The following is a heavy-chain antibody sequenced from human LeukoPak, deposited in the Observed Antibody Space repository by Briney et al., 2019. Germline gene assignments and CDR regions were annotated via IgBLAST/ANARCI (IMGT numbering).Heavy chain of an antibody. J-gene: IGHJ4*02. CDR1: GFTFSSYG. D-gene: IGHD4-17*01. CDR2: INWNGGSA. V-gene: IGHV3-20*04. CDR3: ARTMTTVTASDY. Sequence: GGTLRLSCAASGFTFSSYGMSWVRQAPGKGLEWVSGINWNGGSAGYADSVKGRFTISRDNAKNSLYLQMNSLRAEDTALYYCARTMTTVTASDYWGQGTLVTVSS.